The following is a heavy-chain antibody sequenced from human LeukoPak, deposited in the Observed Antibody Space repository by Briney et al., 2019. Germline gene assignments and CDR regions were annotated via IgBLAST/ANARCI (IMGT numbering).Heavy chain of an antibody. CDR3: ARVSYYYGSGSPNDY. V-gene: IGHV4-38-2*02. CDR2: IYHSGST. CDR1: GYSISSGYH. D-gene: IGHD3-10*01. Sequence: SETLSLTCTVSGYSISSGYHWGWIRPPPGKGLEWIGSIYHSGSTYYNPSLKSRVTISVDTSKNQFSLKLRSVTAADTAVYYCARVSYYYGSGSPNDYWGQGTLVTVSS. J-gene: IGHJ4*02.